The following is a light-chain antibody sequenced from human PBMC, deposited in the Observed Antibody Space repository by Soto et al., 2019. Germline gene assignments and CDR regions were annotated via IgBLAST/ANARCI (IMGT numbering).Light chain of an antibody. Sequence: VLTQSPATVSLSPGERATLSCMSSQIIHTAVACYQQKSGKPPRLVIYDSTLRANGVPDRFGGSRSGTEFTLTINSLEPEDFAVYYCQQRNVWPPITFGQGTRLEIK. J-gene: IGKJ5*01. CDR2: DST. V-gene: IGKV3-11*01. CDR1: QIIHTA. CDR3: QQRNVWPPIT.